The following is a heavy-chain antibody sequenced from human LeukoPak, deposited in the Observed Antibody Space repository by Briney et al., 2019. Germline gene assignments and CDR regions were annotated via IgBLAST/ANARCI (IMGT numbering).Heavy chain of an antibody. Sequence: GGSLRLSCAASGFTFSSYDMHWVRQATGKGLEWVSAIGTAGDTYYADSVKGRFTISRDNSKNTLYLQMNSLRAEDTAVYYCATSPYLVVITTGYFDYWGQGTLVTVSS. CDR1: GFTFSSYD. CDR2: IGTAGDT. J-gene: IGHJ4*02. CDR3: ATSPYLVVITTGYFDY. V-gene: IGHV3-13*01. D-gene: IGHD3-22*01.